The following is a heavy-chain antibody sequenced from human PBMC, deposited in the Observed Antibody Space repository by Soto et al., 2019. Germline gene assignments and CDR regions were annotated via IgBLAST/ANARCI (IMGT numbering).Heavy chain of an antibody. D-gene: IGHD3-22*01. V-gene: IGHV4-39*01. CDR3: ARLGGYYYDSSGERNWYFDL. Sequence: SETLSLTCTVSGGSISSSSYYWGWIRQPPGKGLEWIGSIYYSGSTYYNPSLKSRVTISVDTSKNQFSLKLSSVTAADTAVYYCARLGGYYYDSSGERNWYFDLWGRGTLVTVSS. CDR2: IYYSGST. J-gene: IGHJ2*01. CDR1: GGSISSSSYY.